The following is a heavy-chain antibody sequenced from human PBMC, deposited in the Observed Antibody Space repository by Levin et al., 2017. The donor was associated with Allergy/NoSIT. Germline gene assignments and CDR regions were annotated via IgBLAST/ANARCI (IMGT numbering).Heavy chain of an antibody. Sequence: ASVKVSCAASGFTFSSYAISWVRQAPGKGLEWVSSIGGSGGSTYYADSVKGRFTISRDNSKNTVYLHINSLRAEDMAVYYCASVSGGYWGQGTLVTVSS. J-gene: IGHJ4*02. CDR3: ASVSGGY. D-gene: IGHD1-26*01. CDR2: IGGSGGST. V-gene: IGHV3-23*01. CDR1: GFTFSSYA.